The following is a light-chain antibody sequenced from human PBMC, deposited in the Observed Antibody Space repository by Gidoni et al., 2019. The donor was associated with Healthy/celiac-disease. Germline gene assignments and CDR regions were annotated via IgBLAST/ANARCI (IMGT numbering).Light chain of an antibody. CDR3: QQYDNLPAA. J-gene: IGKJ3*01. Sequence: DIQMTQSPSSLSASVGDRVTITCQASQDISNYLNWYQQKPGKAPKLLIYDASNLETGVPSRFSGSGSGTDFTFTISSLQPEDIATYYCQQYDNLPAAFGPGPKVDIK. CDR2: DAS. V-gene: IGKV1-33*01. CDR1: QDISNY.